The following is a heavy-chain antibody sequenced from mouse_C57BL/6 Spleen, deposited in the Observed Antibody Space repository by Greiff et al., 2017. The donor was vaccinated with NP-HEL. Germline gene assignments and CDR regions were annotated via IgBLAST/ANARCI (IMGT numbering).Heavy chain of an antibody. V-gene: IGHV1-19*01. D-gene: IGHD1-1*01. CDR2: INPYNGGT. CDR1: GYTFTDYY. CDR3: ARDYYGSSTWFAY. J-gene: IGHJ3*01. Sequence: EVKLQESGPVLVKPGASVKMSCKASGYTFTDYYMNWVKQSHGKSLEWIGVINPYNGGTSYNQKFKGKATLTVDKSSSTAYMELNSLTSEDSAVYYCARDYYGSSTWFAYWGQGTLVTVSA.